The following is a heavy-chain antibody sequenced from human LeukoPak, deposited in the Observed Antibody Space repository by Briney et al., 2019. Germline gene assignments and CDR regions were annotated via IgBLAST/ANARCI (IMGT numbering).Heavy chain of an antibody. V-gene: IGHV3-21*01. J-gene: IGHJ4*02. CDR3: ARGESTYSSSALDY. D-gene: IGHD6-13*01. Sequence: TGGSLRLSCATSGFIFSFYSMNWVRQAPRKGLEWVSSINSSSSYIYYADSVKGRFTISRDNAKNSLYLQMSSLRAEDTDVYYCARGESTYSSSALDYWGQRSLVTVSS. CDR1: GFIFSFYS. CDR2: INSSSSYI.